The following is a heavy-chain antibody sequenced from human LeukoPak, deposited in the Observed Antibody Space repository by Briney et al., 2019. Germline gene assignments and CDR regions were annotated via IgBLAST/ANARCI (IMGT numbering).Heavy chain of an antibody. J-gene: IGHJ4*02. CDR1: GFTFDDYA. V-gene: IGHV3-43D*03. D-gene: IGHD3-10*01. CDR3: ARGFDNYYALPGGY. Sequence: GGSLRLSCAASGFTFDDYAMHWVRQAPGKGLEWVSLISWDGGRTYYADSVKGRFTISRDNAKKSLYLQMNSLRAEDTAVYYCARGFDNYYALPGGYWGQGTLVTVSS. CDR2: ISWDGGRT.